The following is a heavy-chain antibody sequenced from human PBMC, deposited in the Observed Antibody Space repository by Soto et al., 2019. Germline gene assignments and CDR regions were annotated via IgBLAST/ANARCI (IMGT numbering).Heavy chain of an antibody. CDR2: INWNSGNI. CDR3: AKSSGVACCSDDMDV. J-gene: IGHJ6*03. Sequence: EVQLVESGGGLVQPGRSLRLSCAASGFTFDDYAMHWVRQAPGKGLEWVSGINWNSGNIGYADSVKGRFTISRDNAKNSLYLQRNSLRAEYTALYYCAKSSGVACCSDDMDVWGKGTTVTVSS. D-gene: IGHD2-21*02. V-gene: IGHV3-9*01. CDR1: GFTFDDYA.